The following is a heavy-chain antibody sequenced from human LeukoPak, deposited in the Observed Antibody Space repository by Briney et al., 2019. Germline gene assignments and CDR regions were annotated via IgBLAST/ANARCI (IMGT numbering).Heavy chain of an antibody. Sequence: GGSLRLSCAASGFTFSSYAMSWVRQAPGKGLEWVSAISGSGGSTYYADSVKGRFTISRDNSKNTLYLQMNSLRAEDTAVYYCARVSAYYYDSSGYYEDYWGQGTLVTVSS. J-gene: IGHJ4*02. CDR2: ISGSGGST. V-gene: IGHV3-23*01. CDR1: GFTFSSYA. CDR3: ARVSAYYYDSSGYYEDY. D-gene: IGHD3-22*01.